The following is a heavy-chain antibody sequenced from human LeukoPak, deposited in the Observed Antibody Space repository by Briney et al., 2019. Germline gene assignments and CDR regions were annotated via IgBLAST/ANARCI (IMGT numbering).Heavy chain of an antibody. J-gene: IGHJ4*02. CDR3: ARDKTRIVVVPAAMSY. CDR2: ISSSSTI. D-gene: IGHD2-2*01. Sequence: GGSLRLSCAASGFTFSSYSMNWVRQAPGKGLEWVSYISSSSTIYYADSVKGRFTISRDNAKNSLYLQMNSLRAEDTAVYYCARDKTRIVVVPAAMSYWGQGTLVTVSS. V-gene: IGHV3-48*01. CDR1: GFTFSSYS.